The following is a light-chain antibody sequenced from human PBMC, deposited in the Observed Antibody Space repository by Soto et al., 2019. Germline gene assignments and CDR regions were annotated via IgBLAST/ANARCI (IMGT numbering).Light chain of an antibody. CDR3: QQYKTYWT. CDR2: DVS. Sequence: DIQMTQSPSTLSASVGDRVTITCRASQTIDNWLAWYQQKPEKTPKLLIYDVSSLESGVPSRFSGSGSGTEFTLTISSLQPDDFATYYCQQYKTYWTFGQGTKVDIK. J-gene: IGKJ1*01. V-gene: IGKV1-5*01. CDR1: QTIDNW.